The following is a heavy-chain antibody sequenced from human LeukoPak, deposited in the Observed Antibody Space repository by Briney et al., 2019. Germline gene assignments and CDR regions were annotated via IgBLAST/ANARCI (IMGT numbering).Heavy chain of an antibody. CDR1: GFTFSSYS. J-gene: IGHJ4*02. Sequence: GGSLRLSCAASGFTFSSYSMNWVRQAPGKGLEWVSSISSSSSYIYYADSVKGRFTISRDNAKNSLYLQMNSLRAEDTAVYYCANGYDSSGYYWSRAFDYWGQGTLVTVSS. D-gene: IGHD3-22*01. V-gene: IGHV3-21*04. CDR2: ISSSSSYI. CDR3: ANGYDSSGYYWSRAFDY.